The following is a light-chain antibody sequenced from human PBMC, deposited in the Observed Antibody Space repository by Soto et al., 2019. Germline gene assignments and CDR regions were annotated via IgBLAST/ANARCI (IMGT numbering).Light chain of an antibody. V-gene: IGKV3-15*01. CDR2: GAS. J-gene: IGKJ1*01. CDR3: KQYNNWPWT. Sequence: EAVMTQSPATLSVSPGERGTLSCRASQIVSSHLAWYQQRPGQAPRLLIYGASTRATGIPARFSGSESGTEFTLTITSLQSEDFAVYYCKQYNNWPWTFGQGTKVDIK. CDR1: QIVSSH.